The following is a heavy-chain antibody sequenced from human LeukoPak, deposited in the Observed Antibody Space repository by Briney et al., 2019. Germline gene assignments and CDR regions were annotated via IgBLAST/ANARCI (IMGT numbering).Heavy chain of an antibody. CDR3: ARLGGGTYDF. CDR2: IYYSGST. Sequence: PSETLSLTCTVSAGSIGSNTYYWAWIRQPPGKGLEWIGTIYYSGSTNYNPSLRSRLTISIDTPKNQFSLKLSSVTAADTAVYYCARLGGGTYDFWGQGTLVAVSS. J-gene: IGHJ4*02. V-gene: IGHV4-39*01. D-gene: IGHD1-26*01. CDR1: AGSIGSNTYY.